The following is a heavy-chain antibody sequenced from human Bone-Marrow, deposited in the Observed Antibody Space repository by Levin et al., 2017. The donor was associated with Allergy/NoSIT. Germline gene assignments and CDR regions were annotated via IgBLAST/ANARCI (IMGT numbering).Heavy chain of an antibody. V-gene: IGHV4-39*07. J-gene: IGHJ6*02. CDR2: IYYSGST. Sequence: PSETLSLTCTVSGGSISSSSYYWGWIRQPPGKGLEWIGSIYYSGSTYYNPSLKSRVTISVDTSKNQFSLKLSSVTAADTAVYYCARGLTRSSSPGDYYYGMDVWGQGTTVTVSS. CDR1: GGSISSSSYY. D-gene: IGHD6-6*01. CDR3: ARGLTRSSSPGDYYYGMDV.